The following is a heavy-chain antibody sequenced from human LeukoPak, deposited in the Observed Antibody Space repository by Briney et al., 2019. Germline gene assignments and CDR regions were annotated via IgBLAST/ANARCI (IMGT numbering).Heavy chain of an antibody. J-gene: IGHJ4*02. V-gene: IGHV4-39*01. CDR2: IYYSGHT. CDR3: ARQTGSGLFILP. CDR1: GVSISSSNSY. Sequence: SETLSLTCTVSGVSISSSNSYWGCIRQPPGKGLEWIGSIYYSGHTYYNASLKSQVSISIHTSMIQFSLRLTSVTAADTAVYYCARQTGSGLFILPGGQGTLVTVSS. D-gene: IGHD3/OR15-3a*01.